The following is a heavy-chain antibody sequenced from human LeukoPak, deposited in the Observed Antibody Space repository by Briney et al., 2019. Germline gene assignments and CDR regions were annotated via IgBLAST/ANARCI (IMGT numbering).Heavy chain of an antibody. CDR2: ISWDGGST. CDR3: AKGGYCSSTSCLDY. D-gene: IGHD2-2*01. CDR1: GFTFDDYT. J-gene: IGHJ4*02. Sequence: GGSLRLSCAVSGFTFDDYTMHWVRQAPGKGLGWVSLISWDGGSTYYADSVKGRFTISRDNSKNSLYLQMNSLRTEDTALYYCAKGGYCSSTSCLDYWGQGTLVTVSS. V-gene: IGHV3-43*01.